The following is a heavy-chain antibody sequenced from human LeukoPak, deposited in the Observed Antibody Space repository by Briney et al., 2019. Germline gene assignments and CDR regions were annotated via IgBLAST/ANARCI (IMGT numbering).Heavy chain of an antibody. V-gene: IGHV4-59*01. Sequence: PSETLSLTCTVSGGSISSYYWSWIRQPPGKGLEWIGYIYYSGSTNYNPSLKSRVTISVDTFKNQFSLKLSSVTAADTAVYYCARDIYSSSSGNWFDPWGQGTLVTVSS. CDR1: GGSISSYY. D-gene: IGHD6-6*01. J-gene: IGHJ5*02. CDR2: IYYSGST. CDR3: ARDIYSSSSGNWFDP.